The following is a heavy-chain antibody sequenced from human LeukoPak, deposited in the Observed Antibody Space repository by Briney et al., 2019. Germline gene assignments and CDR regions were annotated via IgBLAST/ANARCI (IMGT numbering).Heavy chain of an antibody. CDR2: IYTSGST. D-gene: IGHD3-10*01. CDR3: AGADVEGIKVYYYYMDV. J-gene: IGHJ6*03. V-gene: IGHV4-4*07. Sequence: SETLSLTCTVSGGSISSYYWSWIRQPAGKGLEWIGRIYTSGSTNYNPSLKSRVTMSVDTSKNQFSLKLSSVAAADTAVYYCAGADVEGIKVYYYYMDVWGKGTTVTISS. CDR1: GGSISSYY.